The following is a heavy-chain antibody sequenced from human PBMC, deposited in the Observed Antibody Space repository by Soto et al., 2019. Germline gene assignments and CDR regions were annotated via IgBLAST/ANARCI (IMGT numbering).Heavy chain of an antibody. Sequence: QVQLVQSGAEVKKPGSSVKVSCKASGGTFSSYAISWVRQAPGQGLEWMGGIIPIFGTANYAQKFQGRVTITADKSTSTAYMELGSLRSEDTAVYYCATPKAAAGTNTRGPYYYGMDVWGQGTTVTVSS. D-gene: IGHD6-13*01. J-gene: IGHJ6*02. CDR2: IIPIFGTA. V-gene: IGHV1-69*06. CDR1: GGTFSSYA. CDR3: ATPKAAAGTNTRGPYYYGMDV.